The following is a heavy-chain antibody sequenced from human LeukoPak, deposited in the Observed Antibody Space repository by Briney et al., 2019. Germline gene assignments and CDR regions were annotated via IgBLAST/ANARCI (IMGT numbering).Heavy chain of an antibody. D-gene: IGHD3-3*01. CDR3: ARAITIFGVVPSWFDY. J-gene: IGHJ4*02. CDR2: IHYGGSP. CDR1: GYSINSGYY. V-gene: IGHV4-38-2*02. Sequence: SETLSLTCTVSGYSINSGYYWGWIRQPPGKGLEWIGSIHYGGSPYYNPSLKSRVAIPVDMSKNQFSLKLSSVTAADTAVYYCARAITIFGVVPSWFDYWGQGTLVTVSS.